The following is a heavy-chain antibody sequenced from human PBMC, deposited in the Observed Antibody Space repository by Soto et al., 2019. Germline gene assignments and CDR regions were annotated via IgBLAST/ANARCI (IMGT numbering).Heavy chain of an antibody. D-gene: IGHD3-22*01. J-gene: IGHJ4*02. CDR3: ARVVVTQYYFDY. Sequence: QLQLQESGPGLVKPSETLSLTCTVSGGSISSSSYYWGWIRQPPEKGLEWIGSIYYSGSTYYNPSLKSRVTISVDTSKNQFSLKLSSVTAADTAVYYCARVVVTQYYFDYWGQGTLVTVSS. CDR1: GGSISSSSYY. CDR2: IYYSGST. V-gene: IGHV4-39*01.